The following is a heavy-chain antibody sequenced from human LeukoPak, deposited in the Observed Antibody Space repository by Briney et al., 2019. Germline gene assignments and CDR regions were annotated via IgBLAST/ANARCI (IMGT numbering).Heavy chain of an antibody. CDR3: ARLRAGFVVVTAHDAFDI. CDR2: IYYSGST. D-gene: IGHD2-21*02. V-gene: IGHV4-59*01. CDR1: GGSISSYY. Sequence: SETLSLTCTVSGGSISSYYWSWNRQPPGKGLEWIGYIYYSGSTNYNPSLKSRVTISVDTSKNQFSLKLSFVTAADTAVYYCARLRAGFVVVTAHDAFDIWGQGTMVTVSS. J-gene: IGHJ3*02.